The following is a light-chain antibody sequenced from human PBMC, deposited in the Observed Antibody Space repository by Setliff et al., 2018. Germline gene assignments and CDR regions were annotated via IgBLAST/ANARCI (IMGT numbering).Light chain of an antibody. CDR2: DVS. CDR3: CSYAGSYV. V-gene: IGLV2-11*01. J-gene: IGLJ1*01. Sequence: SVLTQPLSVSGSPGQSVTISCTGTSSDVGNYNYVSWYQQHPGKAPKLMISDVSQRPSGVPDRFSGSKSGNTASLTISGLQSEDEADYYCCSYAGSYVFGPGTKVTVL. CDR1: SSDVGNYNY.